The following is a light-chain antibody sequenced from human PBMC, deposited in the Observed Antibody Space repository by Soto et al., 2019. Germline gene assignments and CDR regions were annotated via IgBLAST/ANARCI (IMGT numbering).Light chain of an antibody. Sequence: DIQMTQSPSSVSASVGDRVTITCRASQTISSYLNWYQQKPGKAPKLLIYLASSLQTGVSSRFSGSASGTDFTLTISSLQPEDSATYYCQQSYNTPTFGGGTKVEIK. J-gene: IGKJ4*01. CDR2: LAS. CDR3: QQSYNTPT. CDR1: QTISSY. V-gene: IGKV1-39*01.